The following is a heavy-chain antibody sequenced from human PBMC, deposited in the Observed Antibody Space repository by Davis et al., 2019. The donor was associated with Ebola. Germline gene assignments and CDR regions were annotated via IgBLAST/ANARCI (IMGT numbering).Heavy chain of an antibody. D-gene: IGHD2-2*01. J-gene: IGHJ6*04. CDR2: IRYDGSNK. V-gene: IGHV3-30*02. CDR1: GFTFSNYG. Sequence: PGGSLRLSCAASGFTFSNYGMHWVRQAPGKGLEWVAFIRYDGSNKYYADSVKGRFTISRDSSKNTLYLQMNSLRAEDTAVYYCARNDVVVAAATGYLNYHGMDVWGKETTVTVSS. CDR3: ARNDVVVAAATGYLNYHGMDV.